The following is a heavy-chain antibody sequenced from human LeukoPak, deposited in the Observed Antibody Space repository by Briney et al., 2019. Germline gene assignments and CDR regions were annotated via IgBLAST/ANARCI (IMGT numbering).Heavy chain of an antibody. J-gene: IGHJ4*02. D-gene: IGHD5-12*01. Sequence: GGSLRLSCAASGFTFSTYSMSWVRQAPGKGLEWVSVVSGNGGDTFYADSVKGRFTISRDNSKHTLFLQMNSLRAEDTALYYCAREYDIVANALDYWGQGTLVTVSS. CDR1: GFTFSTYS. CDR3: AREYDIVANALDY. CDR2: VSGNGGDT. V-gene: IGHV3-23*01.